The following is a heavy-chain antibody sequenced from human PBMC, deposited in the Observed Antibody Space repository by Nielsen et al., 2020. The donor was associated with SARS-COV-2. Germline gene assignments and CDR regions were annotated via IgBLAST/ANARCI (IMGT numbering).Heavy chain of an antibody. CDR2: FSSSGSTI. CDR1: RGPFSSYE. D-gene: IGHD4-11*01. Sequence: GGSLRLSCTASRGPFSSYEMNWVRQAPGKGLEWISFFSSSGSTIHYADSVQGRFTVSRDNAKKSLYLQMNSLRAEDTAVYYCTSPLQDFDCWGQGTLVTVSS. J-gene: IGHJ4*02. CDR3: TSPLQDFDC. V-gene: IGHV3-48*03.